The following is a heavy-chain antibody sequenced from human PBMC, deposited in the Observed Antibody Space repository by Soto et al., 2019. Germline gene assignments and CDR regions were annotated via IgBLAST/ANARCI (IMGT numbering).Heavy chain of an antibody. CDR3: ARSPVEIVATSLYWFDS. V-gene: IGHV3-21*01. CDR2: ISSSRTYI. CDR1: GFTFSSYS. Sequence: EVQLVESGGGLVKPGGSLRLSCAASGFTFSSYSMNWVRQAPGKGLEWVSSISSSRTYIYYANAVKGRFTISRDNAKKSLYLQMNSLRVEDTAVYYCARSPVEIVATSLYWFDSWGQGTLVTVS. J-gene: IGHJ5*01. D-gene: IGHD5-12*01.